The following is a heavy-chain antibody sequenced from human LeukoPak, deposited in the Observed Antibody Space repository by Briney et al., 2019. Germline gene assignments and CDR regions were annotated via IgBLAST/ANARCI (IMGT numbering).Heavy chain of an antibody. D-gene: IGHD3-22*01. Sequence: GGSLRLSCAASGFTFDDYGLSWVRQAPGKGLEWVAFIRYDGSNKYYADSVKGRFTISRDNSKNTLYLQMNSLRAEDTAVYYCAKDLDYYDSSGLDYWGQGTLVTVSS. CDR2: IRYDGSNK. CDR1: GFTFDDYG. J-gene: IGHJ4*02. V-gene: IGHV3-30*02. CDR3: AKDLDYYDSSGLDY.